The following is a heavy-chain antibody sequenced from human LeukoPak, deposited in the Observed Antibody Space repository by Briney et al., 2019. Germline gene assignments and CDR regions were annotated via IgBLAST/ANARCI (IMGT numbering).Heavy chain of an antibody. CDR3: AKESYYDFWSGYYNFDY. Sequence: GGSLRLSCAPSGFTFSSYAMSGVRQAPGKGREGVSAISGSGGSTYYADSVKGRFTISRDNSKNTLYLQMNSLRAEDTAVYYCAKESYYDFWSGYYNFDYWGQGTLVTVSS. CDR1: GFTFSSYA. J-gene: IGHJ4*02. D-gene: IGHD3-3*01. CDR2: ISGSGGST. V-gene: IGHV3-23*01.